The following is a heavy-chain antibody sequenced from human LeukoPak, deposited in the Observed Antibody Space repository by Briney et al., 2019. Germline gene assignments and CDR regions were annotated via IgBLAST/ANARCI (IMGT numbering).Heavy chain of an antibody. V-gene: IGHV3-48*02. Sequence: GGSLRLSCAASGFTFSSYSMNWVRQAPGKGLEWVSYVSSSSSTTYYADSVKGRFTISRDNAKNSLYLQMNSLRDEDTAVYYCARLGEYSSGWYGEGGFDYWGQGTLVTVSS. J-gene: IGHJ4*02. CDR3: ARLGEYSSGWYGEGGFDY. CDR1: GFTFSSYS. CDR2: VSSSSSTT. D-gene: IGHD6-19*01.